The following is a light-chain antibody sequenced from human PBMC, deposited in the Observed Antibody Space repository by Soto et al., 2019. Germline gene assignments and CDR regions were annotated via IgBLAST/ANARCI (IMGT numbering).Light chain of an antibody. CDR2: AAS. J-gene: IGKJ4*01. V-gene: IGKV1-9*01. CDR3: QQLNSYPLT. CDR1: QGISSY. Sequence: IQLTQSPSSLSASVGDRVTITCRASQGISSYLTWYQQKPGKAPKLLIYAASTLHSGVPSKFSGSGSGTDFTLTISSLQPEDFATYYCQQLNSYPLTFGGGNNVDIK.